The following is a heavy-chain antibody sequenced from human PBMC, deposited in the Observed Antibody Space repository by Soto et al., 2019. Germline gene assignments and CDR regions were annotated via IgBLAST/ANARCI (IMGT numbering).Heavy chain of an antibody. V-gene: IGHV3-48*03. Sequence: WGSLRISCASSVFTFSDYEMYWVRQAPGKGLEWVSYIGTSGTVIYYADSMKGRFATFRDNAKNSLYLQMNSLRGEDTAIYYCAREELNCGGDCFVYWGQGTLVTVSS. CDR3: AREELNCGGDCFVY. J-gene: IGHJ4*02. CDR1: VFTFSDYE. CDR2: IGTSGTVI. D-gene: IGHD2-21*01.